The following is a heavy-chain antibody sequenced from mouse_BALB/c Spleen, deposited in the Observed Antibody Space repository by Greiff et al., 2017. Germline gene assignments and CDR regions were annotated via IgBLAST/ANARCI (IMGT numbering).Heavy chain of an antibody. D-gene: IGHD2-4*01. CDR2: INPSSGYT. CDR1: GYTFTSYT. Sequence: VQLQQSAAELARPGASVKMSCKASGYTFTSYTMHWVKQRPGQGLEWIGYINPSSGYTEYNQKFKDKTTLTADKSSSTAYMQLSSLTSEDSAVYYCARPDYAWFAYWGQGTLVTVSA. J-gene: IGHJ3*01. CDR3: ARPDYAWFAY. V-gene: IGHV1-4*02.